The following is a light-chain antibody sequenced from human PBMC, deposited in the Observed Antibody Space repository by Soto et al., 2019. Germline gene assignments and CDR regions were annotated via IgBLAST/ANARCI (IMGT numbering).Light chain of an antibody. CDR2: GAS. J-gene: IGKJ5*01. CDR3: QQRQYWPPIT. CDR1: QSISGN. Sequence: EIVMTQSPATLPVSPGEGGTLSCRASQSISGNLAWYQQKPGQAPRLLIYGASTRATGIPARFSGSGSGTEFTLTISRLEPEDSAIYYCQQRQYWPPITFGQGTRLEIK. V-gene: IGKV3-15*01.